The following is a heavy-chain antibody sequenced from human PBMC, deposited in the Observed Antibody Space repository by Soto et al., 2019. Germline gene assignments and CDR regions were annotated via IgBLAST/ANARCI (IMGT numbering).Heavy chain of an antibody. CDR3: TSSSIAAAGTFDY. J-gene: IGHJ4*02. V-gene: IGHV3-73*01. CDR1: GFTFSGSA. Sequence: GGSLRLSCAASGFTFSGSAMHWVRQASGKGLEWVGRIRSKANSYATAYAASVKGRFTISRDDSKNTAYLQMNSLKTEDTAVYYCTSSSIAAAGTFDYWGQGTLVTVSS. CDR2: IRSKANSYAT. D-gene: IGHD6-13*01.